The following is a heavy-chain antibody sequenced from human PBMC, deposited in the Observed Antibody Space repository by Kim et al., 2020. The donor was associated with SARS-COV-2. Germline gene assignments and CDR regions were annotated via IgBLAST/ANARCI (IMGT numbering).Heavy chain of an antibody. J-gene: IGHJ4*02. Sequence: LKSRVTISVDTSKNQFPLKLSSVTAADTAVYYCAGDTGKATIWRRRHFDYWGQGTLVTVSS. CDR3: AGDTGKATIWRRRHFDY. D-gene: IGHD5-12*01. V-gene: IGHV4-31*02.